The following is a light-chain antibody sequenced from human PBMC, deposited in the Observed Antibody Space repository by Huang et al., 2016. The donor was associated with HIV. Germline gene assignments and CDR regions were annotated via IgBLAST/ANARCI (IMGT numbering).Light chain of an antibody. Sequence: ETVLTQSPATLSLSPGERATLSCRASRSVNSYLAWYQQKPGQTPRLLIYDASNRATGIPARYSGSGSGTDFTRAISSLEPEDFAVYYCQQRKYWPPITFGQGTRLEIK. CDR1: RSVNSY. CDR2: DAS. CDR3: QQRKYWPPIT. V-gene: IGKV3-11*01. J-gene: IGKJ5*01.